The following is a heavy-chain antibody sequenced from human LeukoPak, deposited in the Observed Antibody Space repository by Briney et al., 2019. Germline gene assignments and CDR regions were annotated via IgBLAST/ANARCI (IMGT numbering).Heavy chain of an antibody. CDR1: GYSFTSYW. Sequence: GASLKISCKGSGYSFTSYWIGWVRQMPGKGLEWMGIIYPGDSDTRYSPSFQGQVTISADKSISTAYLQWSSLKASDTAMYYCASAKGYCSSTSCPGDFDYWGQGTLVTVSS. CDR3: ASAKGYCSSTSCPGDFDY. D-gene: IGHD2-2*01. CDR2: IYPGDSDT. V-gene: IGHV5-51*01. J-gene: IGHJ4*02.